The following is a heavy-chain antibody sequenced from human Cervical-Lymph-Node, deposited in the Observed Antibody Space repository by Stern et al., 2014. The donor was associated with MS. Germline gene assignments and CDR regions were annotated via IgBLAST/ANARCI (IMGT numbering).Heavy chain of an antibody. CDR1: GFTFSSYA. D-gene: IGHD6-19*01. CDR2: ISGSDGST. V-gene: IGHV3-23*01. CDR3: AKVYGSGPFDY. Sequence: EVHLLESGGTLVQPGGSLRLSCAASGFTFSSYAMSWVRQAPGKGLEWASVISGSDGSTFYADSVKGRFTISRDNSKNTLFLQMNSLRAEDTAVYYCAKVYGSGPFDYWGQGTLVTVSS. J-gene: IGHJ4*02.